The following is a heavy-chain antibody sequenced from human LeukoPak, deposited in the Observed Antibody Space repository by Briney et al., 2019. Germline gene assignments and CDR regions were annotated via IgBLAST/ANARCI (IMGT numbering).Heavy chain of an antibody. CDR3: ARHHREFVAASGTYFDY. J-gene: IGHJ4*02. Sequence: GESLRLSCAASGFIFTNYALTWVRQGPAKGLERVSSISSIGGSTFYADSVKGRFTISRHNSKNTLFLQLDNLRPEDTAIYYCARHHREFVAASGTYFDYWGQGTLVTVTS. D-gene: IGHD6-13*01. CDR2: ISSIGGST. CDR1: GFIFTNYA. V-gene: IGHV3-23*01.